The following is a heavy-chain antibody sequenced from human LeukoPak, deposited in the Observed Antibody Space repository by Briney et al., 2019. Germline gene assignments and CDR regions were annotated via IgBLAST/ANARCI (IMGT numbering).Heavy chain of an antibody. CDR2: IYSSGST. CDR1: GFTVSSNY. Sequence: GGSLRLSCAASGFTVSSNYMSWVRQAPGKGLEWVSVIYSSGSTYYADSVKGRFTISRDNSKNTLYLQMNSLRAEDTAVYYCARGYYYDSSGYLDYWGQGTLVTVSS. CDR3: ARGYYYDSSGYLDY. D-gene: IGHD3-22*01. V-gene: IGHV3-53*01. J-gene: IGHJ4*02.